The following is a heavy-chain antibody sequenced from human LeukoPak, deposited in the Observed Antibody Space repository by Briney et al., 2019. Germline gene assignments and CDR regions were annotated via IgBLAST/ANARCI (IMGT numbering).Heavy chain of an antibody. V-gene: IGHV4-39*01. D-gene: IGHD3-10*01. CDR3: ARHDAYSGSGNQKGLEY. J-gene: IGHJ4*02. CDR2: IYYSGNT. Sequence: SETLSHTCTVSGGSLICSSYYWVWIRQPPGKGLEWIGSIYYSGNTYYNPSLKSRVTISVDTSKNQFSLKLTSVTAADTAVYYCARHDAYSGSGNQKGLEYWGQRTLVTVSS. CDR1: GGSLICSSYY.